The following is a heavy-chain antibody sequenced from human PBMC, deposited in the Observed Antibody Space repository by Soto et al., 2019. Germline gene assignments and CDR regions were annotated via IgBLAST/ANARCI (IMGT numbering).Heavy chain of an antibody. CDR3: ARDLRGYSGTTIHY. D-gene: IGHD5-12*01. CDR2: ISAYNGNT. J-gene: IGHJ4*02. Sequence: GASVKVSCKASGYTFTSYGISWVRQAPGQGLEWMGWISAYNGNTNYAQKLQGRVTMTTDTSTSTAYMELRSLRSDDTAVYYCARDLRGYSGTTIHYWGQGTLVTVSS. CDR1: GYTFTSYG. V-gene: IGHV1-18*01.